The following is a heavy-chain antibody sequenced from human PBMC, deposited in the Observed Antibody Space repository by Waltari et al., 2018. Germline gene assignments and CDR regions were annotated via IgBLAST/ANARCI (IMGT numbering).Heavy chain of an antibody. Sequence: EVHLVESGGGLVQPGGSLRLSCAASGFTFRSYWMSWVRQAPGEGLEWVANINQDANKLYYVDSVEGRFTISRDNAKNSLYLQMNSLRAEDTAVYYCARDQMVTVTDDNWFDSWGQGNLVTVSS. J-gene: IGHJ5*01. CDR3: ARDQMVTVTDDNWFDS. CDR2: INQDANKL. D-gene: IGHD4-17*01. V-gene: IGHV3-7*01. CDR1: GFTFRSYW.